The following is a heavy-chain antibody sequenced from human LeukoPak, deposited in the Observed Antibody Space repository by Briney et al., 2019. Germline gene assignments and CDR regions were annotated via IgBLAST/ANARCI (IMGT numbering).Heavy chain of an antibody. J-gene: IGHJ4*02. D-gene: IGHD6-6*01. Sequence: PGRSLRLSCAASGFTFSSYAMHWVRQAPGKGLEWVAVISYDGSNKYYADSVKGRFTISRDNSKNTLYLQMNSLRAEDTAVYYCARDVRSLYYFDYWGQGTLVTVSS. CDR2: ISYDGSNK. CDR3: ARDVRSLYYFDY. V-gene: IGHV3-30-3*01. CDR1: GFTFSSYA.